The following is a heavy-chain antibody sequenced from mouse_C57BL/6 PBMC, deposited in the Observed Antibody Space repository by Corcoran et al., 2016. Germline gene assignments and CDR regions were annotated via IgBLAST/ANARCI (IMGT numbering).Heavy chain of an antibody. CDR2: IYPRSGNT. D-gene: IGHD1-1*01. Sequence: VQLQQSGAELARPGASVKLSCKDSGYTFTSYGISWVKQRTGQGLEWIGEIYPRSGNTYYNEKFKGKATLTADKSSSTAYMELRSLTSEDYAVYFCARGYYGSSHWYFDVWGTGTTVPVSS. CDR1: GYTFTSYG. J-gene: IGHJ1*03. V-gene: IGHV1-81*01. CDR3: ARGYYGSSHWYFDV.